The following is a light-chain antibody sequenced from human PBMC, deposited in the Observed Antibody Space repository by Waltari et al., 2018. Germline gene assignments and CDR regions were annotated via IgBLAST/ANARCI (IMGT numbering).Light chain of an antibody. CDR2: DAS. Sequence: EIVLTQSPATLSLSPGETATLSCRASQSVGTYLAWYQQKPGQAPTLLIYDASNRATGIPARFRGSGSGTDFTLTISSLEAEDFAVYYCQQRINWTPHTFGQGARLEIK. CDR1: QSVGTY. J-gene: IGKJ2*01. CDR3: QQRINWTPHT. V-gene: IGKV3-11*01.